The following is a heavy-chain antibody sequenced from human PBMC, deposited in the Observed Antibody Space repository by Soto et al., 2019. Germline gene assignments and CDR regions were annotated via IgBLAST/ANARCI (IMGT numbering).Heavy chain of an antibody. D-gene: IGHD3-22*01. CDR2: INPSGGST. V-gene: IGHV1-46*03. CDR1: GYNFTRFG. CDR3: ATAGSPGLGWFDP. Sequence: ASVKVSCKASGYNFTRFGISWVRQAPGQGLEWMGIINPSGGSTSYAQKFQGRVTMTRDTSTSTVYMELSSLRSEDTAVYYCATAGSPGLGWFDPWGQGTLVTVSS. J-gene: IGHJ5*02.